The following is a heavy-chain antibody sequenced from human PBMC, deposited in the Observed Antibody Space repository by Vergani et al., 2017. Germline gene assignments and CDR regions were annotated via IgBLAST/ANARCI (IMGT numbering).Heavy chain of an antibody. V-gene: IGHV4-4*08. CDR2: IYSTGST. CDR3: VRDPWESGGPYSGC. Sequence: QVQLEESGPGLVKPSETLSLTCTVSGGSFNTYYWSWIRQSPGKGLEWIGYIYSTGSTNYIPSLNSRVTMSVDTSKNQFSLRVNSVTAADTAGYYCVRDPWESGGPYSGCWGRGTLVSVSS. CDR1: GGSFNTYY. J-gene: IGHJ4*02. D-gene: IGHD2-15*01.